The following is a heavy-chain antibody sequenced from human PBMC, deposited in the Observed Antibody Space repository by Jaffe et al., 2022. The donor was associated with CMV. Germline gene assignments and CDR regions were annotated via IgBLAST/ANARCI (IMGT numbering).Heavy chain of an antibody. CDR3: ARMTYYYDSSGYYYKSSYDY. CDR1: GFSLSNARMG. CDR2: IFSNDEK. J-gene: IGHJ4*02. D-gene: IGHD3-22*01. Sequence: QVTLKESGPVLVKPTETLTLTCTVSGFSLSNARMGVSWIRQPPGKALEWLAHIFSNDEKSYSTSLKSRLTISKDTSKSQVVLTMTNMDPVDTATYYCARMTYYYDSSGYYYKSSYDYWGQGTLVTVSS. V-gene: IGHV2-26*01.